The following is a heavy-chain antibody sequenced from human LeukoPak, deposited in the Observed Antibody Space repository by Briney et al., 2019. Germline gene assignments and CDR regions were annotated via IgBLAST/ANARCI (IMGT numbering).Heavy chain of an antibody. V-gene: IGHV3-23*01. J-gene: IGHJ6*03. Sequence: PGGSLRLSWAASGFIFSTYAMTWVRQAPGKGLEWVSAIGGSGGSTYYADSVKGWFTISRDNSKNTLSLQMNSLRAEDTAVYYCAKGTTLAYYYYFYMDVWGKGTTVTVSS. CDR3: AKGTTLAYYYYFYMDV. D-gene: IGHD1-1*01. CDR1: GFIFSTYA. CDR2: IGGSGGST.